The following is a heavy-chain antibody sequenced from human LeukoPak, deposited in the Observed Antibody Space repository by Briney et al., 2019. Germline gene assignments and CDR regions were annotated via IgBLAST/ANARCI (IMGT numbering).Heavy chain of an antibody. D-gene: IGHD1-26*01. CDR2: IIPIFGTA. CDR1: GYTLTNFG. J-gene: IGHJ4*02. CDR3: AKNSGSYYYFDY. Sequence: SVRVSCKASGYTLTNFGISWVRQAPGQGLEWMGGIIPIFGTANYAQKFQGRVTITADESTSTAYMELSSLRSEDTAVYYCAKNSGSYYYFDYWGQGTLVTVSS. V-gene: IGHV1-69*13.